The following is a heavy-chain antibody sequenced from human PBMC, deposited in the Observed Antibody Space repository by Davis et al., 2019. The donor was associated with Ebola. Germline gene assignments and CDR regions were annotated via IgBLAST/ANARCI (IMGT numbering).Heavy chain of an antibody. J-gene: IGHJ4*02. CDR3: ARGCRKAGSSWCYFDY. D-gene: IGHD6-13*01. CDR1: GYTFTSYN. CDR2: INPSGGST. Sequence: ASVKVSCKASGYTFTSYNMHWVRQAPGQGLEWMGIINPSGGSTSYAQKFQGRVTMTRDTSTSTVYMELSSLRSEDTAVYYCARGCRKAGSSWCYFDYWGQGTLVTVSS. V-gene: IGHV1-46*01.